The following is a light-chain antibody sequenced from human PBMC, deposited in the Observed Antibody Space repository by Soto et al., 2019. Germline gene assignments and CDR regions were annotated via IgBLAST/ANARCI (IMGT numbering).Light chain of an antibody. Sequence: QSVLTQPASVSGSPGQSITISCTGTSSDVGSYNYVSWYQQHPGKAPRLMIYASSNRPSGVSHRFSGSRSGNTASLTISGLQAEDEADYFCSSYTSGSTLYVFGSGNKVTVL. CDR2: ASS. CDR3: SSYTSGSTLYV. J-gene: IGLJ1*01. CDR1: SSDVGSYNY. V-gene: IGLV2-14*01.